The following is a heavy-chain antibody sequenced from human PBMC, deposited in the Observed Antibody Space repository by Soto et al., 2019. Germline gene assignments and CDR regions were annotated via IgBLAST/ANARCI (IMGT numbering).Heavy chain of an antibody. D-gene: IGHD3-3*01. CDR1: GGTFSSYA. Sequence: SVKVSCKASGGTFSSYAISWVRQAPGQGLEWMGGIIPIFGTANYAQKFQGRVTITADESTSTAYMELSSLRSEDTAVYYCARGYLGRIFGVVRSPPEMDVWGQGTTVTVSS. V-gene: IGHV1-69*13. CDR3: ARGYLGRIFGVVRSPPEMDV. J-gene: IGHJ6*02. CDR2: IIPIFGTA.